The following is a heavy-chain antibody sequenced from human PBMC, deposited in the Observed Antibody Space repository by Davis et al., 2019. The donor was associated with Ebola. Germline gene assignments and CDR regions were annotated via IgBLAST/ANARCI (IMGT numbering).Heavy chain of an antibody. J-gene: IGHJ3*02. CDR2: IFPRDSDT. CDR1: GYRFTTYW. CDR3: ASLRRTITGMDDGFDI. V-gene: IGHV5-51*01. D-gene: IGHD2-8*02. Sequence: GESLKISCKGSGYRFTTYWIAWVRQMPGKGLEWMGIIFPRDSDTRYSPSFRGQVTISADKSMKTAFLQWSSLKASDSGMYYCASLRRTITGMDDGFDIWGQGTMVTVSS.